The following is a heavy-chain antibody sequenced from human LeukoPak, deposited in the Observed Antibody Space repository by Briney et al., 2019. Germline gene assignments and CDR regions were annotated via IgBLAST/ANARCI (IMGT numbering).Heavy chain of an antibody. CDR2: MNPNSGNT. CDR1: GYTFTSYD. CDR3: ARLVRGGSIAVAGRGYFDS. Sequence: ASVKVSCKASGYTFTSYDINWVRQATGQGLEWMGWMNPNSGNTGYAQKFQGRVTMTRNTSISTAYMELISLRSEDTAVYYCARLVRGGSIAVAGRGYFDSGARGPRFTVPS. V-gene: IGHV1-8*01. D-gene: IGHD6-19*01. J-gene: IGHJ4*03.